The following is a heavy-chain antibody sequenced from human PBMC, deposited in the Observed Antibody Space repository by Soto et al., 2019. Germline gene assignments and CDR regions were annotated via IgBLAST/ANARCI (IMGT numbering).Heavy chain of an antibody. J-gene: IGHJ4*02. CDR3: AHSDDSSGYYSYYFDY. CDR1: GFSLSTNGVG. Sequence: SVPTRLSPTQTLTLTFTFSGFSLSTNGVGVGWIRQPPGKALEWLALIYWNDDKRYSPSLKSRLTITKDTSKNQVVLTMTNMDPVDTATYSCAHSDDSSGYYSYYFDYWGQGTLVTVSS. V-gene: IGHV2-5*01. CDR2: IYWNDDK. D-gene: IGHD3-22*01.